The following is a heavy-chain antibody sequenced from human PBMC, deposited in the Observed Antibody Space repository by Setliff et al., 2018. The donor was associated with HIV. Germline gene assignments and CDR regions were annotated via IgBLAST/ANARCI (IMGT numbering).Heavy chain of an antibody. V-gene: IGHV3-13*01. Sequence: GGSLRLSCAASGFTFSSYDMHWVRQATGKGLEWVSAIGTAGDTYYPGSVKGRFTISRENAKNSLYLQMDSLRAEDTALYYCARDRRYYDSRQPWAFDIWGQGTMVTVS. J-gene: IGHJ3*02. CDR1: GFTFSSYD. CDR2: IGTAGDT. D-gene: IGHD3-22*01. CDR3: ARDRRYYDSRQPWAFDI.